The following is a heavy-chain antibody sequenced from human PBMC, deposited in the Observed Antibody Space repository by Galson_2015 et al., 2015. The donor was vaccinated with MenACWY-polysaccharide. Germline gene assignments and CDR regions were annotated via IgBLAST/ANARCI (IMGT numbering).Heavy chain of an antibody. Sequence: SLRLSCAASGFTFSSSWMHWVRQAPGKGLVWVSRILSAGSSTSYADSVRGRFTISRDNAKNMLHLQMNGLRGEDTAVYYCTSGGQYSANYRRDWRHGTLVTVSS. J-gene: IGHJ4*01. V-gene: IGHV3-74*01. CDR2: ILSAGSST. CDR3: TSGGQYSANYRRD. D-gene: IGHD6-6*01. CDR1: GFTFSSSW.